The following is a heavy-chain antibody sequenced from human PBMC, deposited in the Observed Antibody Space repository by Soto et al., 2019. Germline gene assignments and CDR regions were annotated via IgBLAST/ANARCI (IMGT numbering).Heavy chain of an antibody. V-gene: IGHV4-59*01. J-gene: IGHJ5*01. Sequence: SESLPRTWTLAASSISSNYWSWIRQHPGKGLEWIGYVYNSGSTNYNPSLKSRDTISEDTSQSQFSLKVNSMTAADTAVYYCARYRREALSRYSFDN. CDR3: ARYRREALSRYSFDN. CDR1: ASSISSNY. CDR2: VYNSGST. D-gene: IGHD1-1*01.